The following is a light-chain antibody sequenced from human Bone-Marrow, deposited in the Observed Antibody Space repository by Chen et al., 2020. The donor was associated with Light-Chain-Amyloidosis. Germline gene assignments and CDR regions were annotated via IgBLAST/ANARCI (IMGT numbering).Light chain of an antibody. CDR3: NSYSTTSMWV. CDR1: SRDVGYYNY. J-gene: IGLJ3*02. CDR2: EVS. Sequence: QSALTQPASVSGSPGQSITISCTGTSRDVGYYNYVSWYQQHSGKAPKLIIFEVSNRPAGVSDRVSGSKSGNTASLTISGVQAEDEGDYYCNSYSTTSMWVFGGGTKLIVL. V-gene: IGLV2-14*01.